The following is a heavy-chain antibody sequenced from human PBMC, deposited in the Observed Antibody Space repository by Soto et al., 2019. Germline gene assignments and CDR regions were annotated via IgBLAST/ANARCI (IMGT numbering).Heavy chain of an antibody. J-gene: IGHJ6*02. CDR1: GYTFTTYG. V-gene: IGHV1-18*01. CDR3: ARDIPVTSDYYYHGMDV. CDR2: ISSYNRNT. Sequence: GSVKVACKASGYTFTTYGISWVRQAPGQGLEWLGWISSYNRNTNYALKVQGRVTMTTDTSTATAYMELLSLRSHDTALYFCARDIPVTSDYYYHGMDVWGQGTTVTVS. D-gene: IGHD4-17*01.